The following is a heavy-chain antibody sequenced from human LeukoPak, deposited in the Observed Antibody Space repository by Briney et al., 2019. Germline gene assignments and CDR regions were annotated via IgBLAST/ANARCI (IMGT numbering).Heavy chain of an antibody. CDR1: GFTFSSYS. CDR3: ARVVYYDSSGSFAFDY. D-gene: IGHD3-22*01. V-gene: IGHV3-21*01. Sequence: GGSLRLSCAASGFTFSSYSMNWVRQAPGKGLEWVSSISSSSSYIYYADSVKGRFTISRDNSKNTLYLQMGSLRAEDMAVYYCARVVYYDSSGSFAFDYWGQGTLVTVSS. CDR2: ISSSSSYI. J-gene: IGHJ4*02.